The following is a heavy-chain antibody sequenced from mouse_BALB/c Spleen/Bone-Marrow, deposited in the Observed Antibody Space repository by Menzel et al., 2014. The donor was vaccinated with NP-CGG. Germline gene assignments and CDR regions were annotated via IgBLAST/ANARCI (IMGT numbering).Heavy chain of an antibody. CDR3: TRSFPY. CDR1: GYTFTSYW. CDR2: IYPGSGST. J-gene: IGHJ3*01. Sequence: LKESGSELVRPGASVKLSCKASGYTFTSYWMHWVKQRPGQGLEWIGNIYPGSGSTNYDEKFKSKATLTVGTSSSTAYMQLSSLTSEDSAVYYCTRSFPYWGQGTLVTASA. V-gene: IGHV1S22*01.